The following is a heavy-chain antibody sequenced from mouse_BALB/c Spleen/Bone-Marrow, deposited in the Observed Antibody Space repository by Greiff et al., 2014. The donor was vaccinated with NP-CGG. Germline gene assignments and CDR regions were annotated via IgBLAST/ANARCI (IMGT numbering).Heavy chain of an antibody. V-gene: IGHV1-19*01. J-gene: IGHJ3*01. CDR1: GYTFTDYY. D-gene: IGHD2-14*01. CDR3: ARAYYRYEDLGFAY. CDR2: VNPYNGGT. Sequence: VQLQQSGPELVKPGASVKMSCKASGYTFTDYYMDWVKQSHGESFEWIGRVNPYNGGTSYNQKFKGKATLTVDKSSNTAYMELNSLTSEDSAVYYCARAYYRYEDLGFAYWGQGTLVTVSA.